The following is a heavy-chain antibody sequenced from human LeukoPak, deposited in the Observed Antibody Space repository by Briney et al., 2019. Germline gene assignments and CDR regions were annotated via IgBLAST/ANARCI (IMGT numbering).Heavy chain of an antibody. CDR1: GFTFSSYS. D-gene: IGHD2-2*01. CDR2: ISSSSSYI. J-gene: IGHJ4*02. CDR3: ARIPWGSSTSSAKPPRDY. V-gene: IGHV3-21*01. Sequence: GGSLRLSCAASGFTFSSYSMNWVRQAPGKGLEWVSSISSSSSYIYYADSVKGRFTISRDNAKNSLYLQMNSLRAEDTAVYYCARIPWGSSTSSAKPPRDYWGQGTLVTVSS.